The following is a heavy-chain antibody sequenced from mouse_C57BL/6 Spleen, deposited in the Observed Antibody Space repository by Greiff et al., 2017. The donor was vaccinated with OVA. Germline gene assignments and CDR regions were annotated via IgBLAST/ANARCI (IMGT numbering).Heavy chain of an antibody. V-gene: IGHV10-1*01. CDR3: VRQLLYYYYAMDY. CDR1: GFSFNTYA. J-gene: IGHJ4*01. Sequence: EVKLVESGGGLVQPKGSLKLSCAASGFSFNTYAMNWVRQAPGKGLEWVARIRSKSNNYATYYADSVKDRFTISRDDSESMLYLQMNNLKTEDTAMYYCVRQLLYYYYAMDYWGQGTSVTVSS. CDR2: IRSKSNNYAT. D-gene: IGHD2-12*01.